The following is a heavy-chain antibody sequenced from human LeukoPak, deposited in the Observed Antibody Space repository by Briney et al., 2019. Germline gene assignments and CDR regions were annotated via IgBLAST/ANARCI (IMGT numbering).Heavy chain of an antibody. CDR3: ARLTADYDSSGYYLGY. CDR1: GGSFSGYY. D-gene: IGHD3-22*01. J-gene: IGHJ4*02. CDR2: INHSGST. Sequence: SETLSLTCAVYGGSFSGYYWSWIRQPPGKGLEWIGEINHSGSTNYNPSLKSRVTISVDTSKNQFSLKLSSVTAADTAVYYCARLTADYDSSGYYLGYWGQGTLVTVSS. V-gene: IGHV4-34*01.